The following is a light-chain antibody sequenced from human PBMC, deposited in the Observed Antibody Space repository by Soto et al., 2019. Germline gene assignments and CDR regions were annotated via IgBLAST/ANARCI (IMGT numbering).Light chain of an antibody. CDR1: SGSIASSY. Sequence: NFMLTQPHSVSESPGKTVTISCTRSSGSIASSYVQWYQQRPGSAPTTVIYEDNQRPSGVPDRFSGSIDSSSNSASLTISGLKTEDEADYYCQSYDSSTLVFGGGTKVTVL. V-gene: IGLV6-57*04. CDR3: QSYDSSTLV. CDR2: EDN. J-gene: IGLJ2*01.